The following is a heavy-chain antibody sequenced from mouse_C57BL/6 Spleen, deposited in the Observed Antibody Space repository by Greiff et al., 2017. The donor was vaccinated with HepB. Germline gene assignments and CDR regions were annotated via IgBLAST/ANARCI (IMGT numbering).Heavy chain of an antibody. CDR3: ARRRGDYERGFDY. D-gene: IGHD2-13*01. CDR1: GYSFTGYY. CDR2: INPSTGGT. V-gene: IGHV1-42*01. J-gene: IGHJ2*01. Sequence: VQLQQSGPELVKPGASVKISCKASGYSFTGYYMNWVKQSPEKSLEWIGEINPSTGGTTYNQKFKAKATLTVDKSSSTAYMQLKSLTSEDSAVYYCARRRGDYERGFDYWGQGTTLTVSS.